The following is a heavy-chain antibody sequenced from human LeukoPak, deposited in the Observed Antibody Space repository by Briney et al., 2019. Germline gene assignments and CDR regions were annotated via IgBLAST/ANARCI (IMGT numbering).Heavy chain of an antibody. J-gene: IGHJ4*02. D-gene: IGHD4-11*01. Sequence: KASETLSLTCTVSAGSISSSYWSWIRQPPGKGLEWIGYIYYSGSTSYNPSLKSRVTISVDTSKNQFSLKLNSVTAADTAVYYCARQGPLTTAVTTRTNPFDYWGQGTLVTVSS. CDR1: AGSISSSY. CDR2: IYYSGST. V-gene: IGHV4-59*08. CDR3: ARQGPLTTAVTTRTNPFDY.